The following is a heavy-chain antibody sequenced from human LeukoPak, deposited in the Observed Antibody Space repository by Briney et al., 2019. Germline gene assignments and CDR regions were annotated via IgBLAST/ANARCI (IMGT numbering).Heavy chain of an antibody. V-gene: IGHV3-23*01. CDR1: GFTFSSYA. CDR3: ARDLRIVSGSYLDY. J-gene: IGHJ4*02. D-gene: IGHD1-26*01. CDR2: ISGSGGST. Sequence: GGSLRLSCAAPGFTFSSYAMSWVRQAPGKGLEWVSAISGSGGSTYYADSVKGRFISSRDNTKNSLYLQMNSLRADDTAIYYCARDLRIVSGSYLDYWGQGTLVTVSS.